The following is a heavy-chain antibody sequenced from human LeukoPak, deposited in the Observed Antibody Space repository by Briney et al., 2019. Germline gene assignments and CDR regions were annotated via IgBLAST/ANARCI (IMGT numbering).Heavy chain of an antibody. CDR2: IQQGGSEK. J-gene: IGHJ4*02. CDR1: GFTFSSYW. Sequence: GGSLRLSCAAAGFTFSSYWMSWVRQAPGKGLEWVANIQQGGSEKYYVDSVKGRFTISRDNAKNSLFLQMNSLRAEDTAVYYCARCHSSSSGDYWGQGTLVTVSS. CDR3: ARCHSSSSGDY. V-gene: IGHV3-7*05. D-gene: IGHD6-6*01.